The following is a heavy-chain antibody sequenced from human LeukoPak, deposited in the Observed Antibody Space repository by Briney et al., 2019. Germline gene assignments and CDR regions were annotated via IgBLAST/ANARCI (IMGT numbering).Heavy chain of an antibody. V-gene: IGHV3-33*03. D-gene: IGHD3-10*02. CDR3: AELGITMIGGV. J-gene: IGHJ6*04. Sequence: GRSLRLSCAASGFTFTHYAMHWVRQTPGKGLEWVAVIFYDGTIQYYSDSVRGRLIVSRDNAKNSLYLQMNSLRAEDTAVYYCAELGITMIGGVWGKGTTVTISS. CDR1: GFTFTHYA. CDR2: IFYDGTIQ.